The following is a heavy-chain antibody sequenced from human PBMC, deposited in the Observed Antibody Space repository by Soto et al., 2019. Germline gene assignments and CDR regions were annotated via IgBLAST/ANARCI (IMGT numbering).Heavy chain of an antibody. Sequence: QVQLRESGPGLVKSSETLSLTCTVSGASIRSYYWSWIRQPLGKGLEWIGYSYYSGGTNNTPSLKSRVTISLDTSKSQFSLNLSSVTAADTAVYYCARPWTTRNYDNSYFDLWGRGTLVTVSS. D-gene: IGHD3-22*01. J-gene: IGHJ2*01. CDR3: ARPWTTRNYDNSYFDL. CDR2: SYYSGGT. CDR1: GASIRSYY. V-gene: IGHV4-59*01.